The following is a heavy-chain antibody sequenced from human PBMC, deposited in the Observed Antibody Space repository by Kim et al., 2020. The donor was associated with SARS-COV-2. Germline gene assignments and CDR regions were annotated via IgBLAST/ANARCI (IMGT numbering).Heavy chain of an antibody. CDR3: ARSDYGGNFDY. V-gene: IGHV1-18*01. D-gene: IGHD4-17*01. Sequence: TNYALKPQGRVTMTTDTSTSTAYVELRSLRSDDTAVYYCARSDYGGNFDYWGQGTLVTVSS. J-gene: IGHJ4*02. CDR2: T.